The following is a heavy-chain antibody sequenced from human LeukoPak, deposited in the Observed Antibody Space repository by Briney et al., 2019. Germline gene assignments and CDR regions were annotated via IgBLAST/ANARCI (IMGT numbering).Heavy chain of an antibody. V-gene: IGHV4-31*03. J-gene: IGHJ4*02. CDR1: GGSISSGGYY. CDR2: IYYSGST. Sequence: PSETLSLTCTVSGGSISSGGYYWSWIRQHPGKGLEWIGYIYYSGSTYYNPSLKSRVTISADTSKNQFSLKLSSVTAADTAVYYCARDLLTTLDYWGQGTLVTVSS. CDR3: ARDLLTTLDY. D-gene: IGHD2-15*01.